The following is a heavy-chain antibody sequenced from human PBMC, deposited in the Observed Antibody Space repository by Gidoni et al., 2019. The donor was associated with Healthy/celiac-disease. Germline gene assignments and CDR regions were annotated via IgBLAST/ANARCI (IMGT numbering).Heavy chain of an antibody. V-gene: IGHV3-53*04. Sequence: EVQLVESGGGLVQPGGSLRLSCAASGFTVRSNYMSWVRQAPGKGLEWVSVIYSGGSTYYADSVKGRFTISRHNSKNTLYLQMNSLRAEDTAVYYCAREDIVVVPAAIGERDYYYYGMDVWGQGTTVTVSS. CDR3: AREDIVVVPAAIGERDYYYYGMDV. CDR1: GFTVRSNY. J-gene: IGHJ6*02. CDR2: IYSGGST. D-gene: IGHD2-2*02.